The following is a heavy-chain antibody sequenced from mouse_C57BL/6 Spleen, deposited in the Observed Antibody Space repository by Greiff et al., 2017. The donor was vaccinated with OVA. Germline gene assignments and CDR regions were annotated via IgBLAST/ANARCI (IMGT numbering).Heavy chain of an antibody. Sequence: EVMLVESGEGLVKPGGSLKLSCAASGFTFSSYAMSWVRQTPEKRLEWVAYISSGGDYIYYADTVKGRFTISRDNARNTLYLQMSSLKSEDTAMYYCTRDPLPYYGSASFDYWGQGTTLTVSS. CDR2: ISSGGDYI. CDR3: TRDPLPYYGSASFDY. V-gene: IGHV5-9-1*02. J-gene: IGHJ2*01. D-gene: IGHD1-1*01. CDR1: GFTFSSYA.